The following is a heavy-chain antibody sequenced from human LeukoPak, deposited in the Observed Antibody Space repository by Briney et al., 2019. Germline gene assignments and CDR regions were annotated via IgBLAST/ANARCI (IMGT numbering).Heavy chain of an antibody. CDR1: GFTLSAYT. CDR2: ITASDSRT. D-gene: IGHD3-22*01. CDR3: AKVDSSGYYSKNFHY. V-gene: IGHV3-23*01. Sequence: GGSLGLSCAASGFTLSAYTMTWVRQTPGKGLEWVSFITASDSRTNYADSVKGRFTISGDKSKNTLYLKMNSLRAEDTAVYYCAKVDSSGYYSKNFHYWGQGSLVTVSS. J-gene: IGHJ4*02.